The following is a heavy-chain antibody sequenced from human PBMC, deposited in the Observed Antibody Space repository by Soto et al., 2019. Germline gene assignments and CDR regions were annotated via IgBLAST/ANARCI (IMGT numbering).Heavy chain of an antibody. CDR1: GGSITSYH. J-gene: IGHJ6*02. Sequence: SETLSLTCTVSGGSITSYHWNWIRQPPGKGLEWIGYIYYSGSTDYNPSLKSRVTISVDTSKNQFSLKLSSVTAADTAVYYCARHSPPMYDILTRTTLDPYYGMDVWGQGTTVTVSS. D-gene: IGHD3-9*01. V-gene: IGHV4-59*08. CDR3: ARHSPPMYDILTRTTLDPYYGMDV. CDR2: IYYSGST.